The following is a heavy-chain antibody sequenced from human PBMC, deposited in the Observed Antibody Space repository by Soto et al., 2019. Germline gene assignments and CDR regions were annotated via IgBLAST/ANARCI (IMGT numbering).Heavy chain of an antibody. CDR3: AIRASYYDSSGYFDY. V-gene: IGHV3-9*01. CDR1: GFTFDDYA. J-gene: IGHJ4*02. D-gene: IGHD3-22*01. CDR2: ISWNSGSI. Sequence: RLSCAASGFTFDDYAMHWVRQAPGKGLDWVSGISWNSGSIGYADSVKGRFTISRDSAKNTLYLQMNSLRAEDTAVYYCAIRASYYDSSGYFDYWGQGTLVTVSS.